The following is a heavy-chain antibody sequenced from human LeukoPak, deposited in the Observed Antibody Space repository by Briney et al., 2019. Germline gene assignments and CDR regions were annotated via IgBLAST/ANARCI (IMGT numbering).Heavy chain of an antibody. CDR2: ISGRGGAT. CDR3: AKSQSLLSLGGPFDS. Sequence: PGGSLRLSCAASGFIFSSYGMSWVRQAPGKGLEWVSGISGRGGATYSADSVKGRLTSSRDNSKNTLYLHMNSLRAEDTAIYYCAKSQSLLSLGGPFDSWGQGTLVTVSS. CDR1: GFIFSSYG. V-gene: IGHV3-23*01. D-gene: IGHD3-16*01. J-gene: IGHJ4*02.